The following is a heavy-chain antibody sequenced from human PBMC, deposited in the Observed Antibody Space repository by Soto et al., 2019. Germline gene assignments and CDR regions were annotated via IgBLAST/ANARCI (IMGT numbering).Heavy chain of an antibody. CDR1: GYTFTSYV. CDR2: ISAHNGNT. Sequence: QVHLVQSGAEVKKPGASVKVSCKGSGYTFTSYVITWVRQAPGQGLEWMGWISAHNGNTNYAQKLQGRVTVTRDTSTRTAYMELRIRRSDDTAVYYCARGRYGDYWGQGALVTVSS. V-gene: IGHV1-18*01. CDR3: ARGRYGDY. D-gene: IGHD1-1*01. J-gene: IGHJ4*02.